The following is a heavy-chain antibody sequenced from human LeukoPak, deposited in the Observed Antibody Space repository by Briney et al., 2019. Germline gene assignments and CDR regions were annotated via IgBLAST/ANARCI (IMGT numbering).Heavy chain of an antibody. CDR1: GFSVSSTF. CDR3: ARERVRGAAFDI. CDR2: IYSGGGT. Sequence: PGGSLRLSCAASGFSVSSTFMTWVRQAPGRGLEWVSVIYSGGGTYYADSVKGRFTISRDNSKNTMYLQMNSLRAEDTAVYYCARERVRGAAFDIWGQGTMVTVSS. V-gene: IGHV3-53*01. J-gene: IGHJ3*02. D-gene: IGHD3-10*01.